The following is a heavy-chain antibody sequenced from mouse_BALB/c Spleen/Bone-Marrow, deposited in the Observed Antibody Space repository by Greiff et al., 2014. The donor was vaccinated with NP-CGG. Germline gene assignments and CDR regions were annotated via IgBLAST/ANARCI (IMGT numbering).Heavy chain of an antibody. Sequence: QVQLKDSGPGLVAPSQSLSITCTVSGFSFTRYGLHWVRQPPGKGLEWLGVIGAGGSTKYNSALMSRLSISKDNSKSQVFLKMNSMQTDDTAMYYCARVYLWYFDVWGAGTTGTVSS. CDR1: GFSFTRYG. CDR2: IGAGGST. J-gene: IGHJ1*01. V-gene: IGHV2-9*02. CDR3: ARVYLWYFDV. D-gene: IGHD2-3*01.